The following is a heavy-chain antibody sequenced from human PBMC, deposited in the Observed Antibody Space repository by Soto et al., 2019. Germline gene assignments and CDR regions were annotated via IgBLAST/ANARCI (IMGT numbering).Heavy chain of an antibody. CDR3: AKIPGAADRNCSSTSCFDY. CDR2: ISYDGSNK. J-gene: IGHJ4*02. V-gene: IGHV3-30*18. D-gene: IGHD2-2*01. CDR1: GFTFSSYG. Sequence: QVQLVESGGGVVQPGRSLRLSCAASGFTFSSYGMHWVRQAPGKGLEWVAVISYDGSNKYYADSVKGRFTISRDNSKNTLYLQMNSLRAEDTAVYYCAKIPGAADRNCSSTSCFDYWGQGTLVTVSS.